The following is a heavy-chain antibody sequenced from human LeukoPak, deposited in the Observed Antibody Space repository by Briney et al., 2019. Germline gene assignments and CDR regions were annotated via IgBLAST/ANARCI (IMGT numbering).Heavy chain of an antibody. V-gene: IGHV4-4*07. CDR1: GGSISTYY. Sequence: SETLSLTCTVSGGSISTYYWTWIRQPAGKGLEWIGRMYSSGITDYNPSLESRVTMSVDMSKNQFSLKLSSVTAADTAVYYCARVACSGGSCYHFDYWGQGTLVTVSS. CDR2: MYSSGIT. J-gene: IGHJ4*02. D-gene: IGHD2-15*01. CDR3: ARVACSGGSCYHFDY.